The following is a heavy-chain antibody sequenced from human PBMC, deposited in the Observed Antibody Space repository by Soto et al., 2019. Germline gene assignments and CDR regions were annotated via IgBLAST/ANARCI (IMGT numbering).Heavy chain of an antibody. CDR3: ARRFLEWLVAFDI. V-gene: IGHV3-30*03. D-gene: IGHD3-3*01. CDR1: GFTFGSYG. CDR2: ISYDGSNK. Sequence: QVQLVESGGGVVQPGRSLRLSCAASGFTFGSYGMHWVRQAPGKGLEWVAVISYDGSNKYYADSVKGRFTISRDNSKNTLYLQMNSLRAEDTAVYYCARRFLEWLVAFDIWGQGTMVTVSS. J-gene: IGHJ3*02.